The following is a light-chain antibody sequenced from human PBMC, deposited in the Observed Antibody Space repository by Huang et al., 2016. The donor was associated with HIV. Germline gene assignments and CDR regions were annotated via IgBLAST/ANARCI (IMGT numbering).Light chain of an antibody. CDR3: QQSYSALSS. J-gene: IGKJ5*01. Sequence: IQMTQSPTSLSASVGDRVSIVCRASQSISTYLNWYPQKPGKAPKLLISSASTLHSGVPSRFSGSGSGTEFTLTIRGLQLDDFATYYCQQSYSALSSFGPGTRL. V-gene: IGKV1-39*01. CDR2: SAS. CDR1: QSISTY.